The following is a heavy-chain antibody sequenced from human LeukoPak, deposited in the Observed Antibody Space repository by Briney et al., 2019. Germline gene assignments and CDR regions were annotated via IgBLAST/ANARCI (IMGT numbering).Heavy chain of an antibody. CDR3: ARASHIGAAGLFDY. CDR1: GFTVSSDY. V-gene: IGHV3-53*01. CDR2: IYSGGTT. D-gene: IGHD6-13*01. J-gene: IGHJ4*02. Sequence: PRGSLRLSCAASGFTVSSDYMNRVRQAPGKGLEWVSVIYSGGTTFYADSVKGRFTISRDTSKNTLYLQMNSLRAEDTAIYYCARASHIGAAGLFDYWGQGTLVTVSS.